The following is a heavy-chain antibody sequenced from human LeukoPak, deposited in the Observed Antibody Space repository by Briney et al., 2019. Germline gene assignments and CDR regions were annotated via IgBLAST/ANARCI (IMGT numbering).Heavy chain of an antibody. CDR1: GFTFSSYS. V-gene: IGHV3-21*01. D-gene: IGHD1-1*01. CDR3: ARDLRGTTGIFDY. Sequence: GGSLRLSCAASGFTFSSYSMNWVRQAPGKGLEWVSSISSSSSYIYYADSAKGRFTISRDNAKNSLYLQMNSLRAEDTAVYYCARDLRGTTGIFDYWGQGTLVTVSS. J-gene: IGHJ4*02. CDR2: ISSSSSYI.